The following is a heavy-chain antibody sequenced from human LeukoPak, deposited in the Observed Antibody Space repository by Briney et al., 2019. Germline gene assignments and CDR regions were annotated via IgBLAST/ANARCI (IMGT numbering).Heavy chain of an antibody. CDR2: INPDGSTK. V-gene: IGHV3-7*01. CDR3: ARGDSSSGWWFDP. Sequence: GGSLRLSCAASGFTFGSNWMSWVRQAAGKGLEWVANINPDGSTKLYVGSGKGRFTISRDNAQSSLYLEMNSLRDDDTAVYYCARGDSSSGWWFDPWGQGTRVTVSS. J-gene: IGHJ5*02. D-gene: IGHD6-13*01. CDR1: GFTFGSNW.